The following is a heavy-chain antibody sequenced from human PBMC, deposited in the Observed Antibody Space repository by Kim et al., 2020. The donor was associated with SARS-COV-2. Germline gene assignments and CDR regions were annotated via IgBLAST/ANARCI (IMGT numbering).Heavy chain of an antibody. J-gene: IGHJ6*02. D-gene: IGHD3-10*01. V-gene: IGHV3-48*02. CDR1: GFTFSSYS. CDR3: AREQYGSGSYYTLGYYYYGMDV. CDR2: ISSSSSTI. Sequence: GGSLRLSCAASGFTFSSYSMNWVRQAPGKGLEWVSYISSSSSTIYYADSVKGRFTISRDNAKNSLYLQMNSLRDEDTAVYYCAREQYGSGSYYTLGYYYYGMDVWGQGTTVTVSS.